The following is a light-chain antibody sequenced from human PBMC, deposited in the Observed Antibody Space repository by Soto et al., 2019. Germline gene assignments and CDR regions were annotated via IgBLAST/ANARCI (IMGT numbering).Light chain of an antibody. Sequence: QSALTQPPSVSGAPGQTVTTSCTGSSSNIGRGYDVHWYQQVPGSAPRLLLSGDSNRPSGVPDRFSGSRSGTSASLAITGLQAEDEADYYCQTFDSTLTISWVFGGGTKVTVL. J-gene: IGLJ3*02. CDR3: QTFDSTLTISWV. CDR1: SSNIGRGYD. V-gene: IGLV1-40*01. CDR2: GDS.